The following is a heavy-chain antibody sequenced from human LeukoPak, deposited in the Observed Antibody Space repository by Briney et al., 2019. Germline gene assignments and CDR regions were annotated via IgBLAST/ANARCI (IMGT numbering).Heavy chain of an antibody. Sequence: GESLKISCKGSGYSFTSYWIGWVRQMPGKGLEWMGIIYPGDSDTRYSPSFQGQVTISADKSISTAYLQWSRLKASDTAMYYCARDDFWSGYYFDYWGQGTLVTVSS. D-gene: IGHD3-3*01. CDR1: GYSFTSYW. V-gene: IGHV5-51*01. CDR3: ARDDFWSGYYFDY. J-gene: IGHJ4*02. CDR2: IYPGDSDT.